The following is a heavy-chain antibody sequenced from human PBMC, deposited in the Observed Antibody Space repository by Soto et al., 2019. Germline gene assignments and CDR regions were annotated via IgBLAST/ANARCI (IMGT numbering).Heavy chain of an antibody. D-gene: IGHD2-2*01. Sequence: SGGSLRLSCAAPWFTLCSYAMSWVRQAPGEGLEWVSSISGSGGSTYYADSVKGRFTISRDNSKNTLYLQMNSLRAEDTAVYYFAKDRAPPQLPLSSGGMDVWGQGTTVTVSS. CDR2: ISGSGGST. CDR3: AKDRAPPQLPLSSGGMDV. J-gene: IGHJ6*02. CDR1: WFTLCSYA. V-gene: IGHV3-23*01.